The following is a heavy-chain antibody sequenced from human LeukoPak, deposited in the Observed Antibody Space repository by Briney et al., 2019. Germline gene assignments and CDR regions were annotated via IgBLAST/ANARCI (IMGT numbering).Heavy chain of an antibody. Sequence: SVKVSCKASGGTFSSYAISWVRQAPGQGLEWMGGIIPIFCTANYAQKFQGRVTITADESTSTAYMELSSLRSEDTAVYYCARDGFTYYDSSGSRVYGMDVWGQGTTVTVSS. J-gene: IGHJ6*02. CDR3: ARDGFTYYDSSGSRVYGMDV. CDR2: IIPIFCTA. V-gene: IGHV1-69*13. CDR1: GGTFSSYA. D-gene: IGHD3-22*01.